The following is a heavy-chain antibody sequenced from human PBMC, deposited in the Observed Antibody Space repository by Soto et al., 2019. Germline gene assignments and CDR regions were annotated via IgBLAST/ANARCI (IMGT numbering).Heavy chain of an antibody. V-gene: IGHV4-59*08. CDR3: ARWESNLFSIAAAGLGAFDI. Sequence: PSETLSLTCTVSGGSISSYYWSWIRQPPGKGLEWIGYIYYSGSTNYNPSLKSRVTISVDTSKNQFSLKLSSVTAADTAVYYCARWESNLFSIAAAGLGAFDIWGQGTMVTVSS. CDR2: IYYSGST. J-gene: IGHJ3*02. D-gene: IGHD6-13*01. CDR1: GGSISSYY.